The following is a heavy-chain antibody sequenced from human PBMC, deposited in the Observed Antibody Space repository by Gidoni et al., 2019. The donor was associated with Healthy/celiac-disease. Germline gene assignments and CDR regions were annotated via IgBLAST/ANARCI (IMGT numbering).Heavy chain of an antibody. CDR3: ARQYCSGGSCYTSRYFQH. CDR1: GGSFSGYY. J-gene: IGHJ1*01. V-gene: IGHV4-34*01. Sequence: QVQLQQWGAGLLKPSETLSLTCAVDGGSFSGYYWSWIRQPPGKGLEWIGEINHSGSTNYNPSIKSRVTISVDTSKNQFSLKLSSVTAADTAVYYCARQYCSGGSCYTSRYFQHWGQGTLVTVSS. D-gene: IGHD2-15*01. CDR2: INHSGST.